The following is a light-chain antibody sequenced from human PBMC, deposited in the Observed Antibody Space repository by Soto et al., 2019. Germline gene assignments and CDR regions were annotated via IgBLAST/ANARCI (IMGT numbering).Light chain of an antibody. CDR2: GAS. CDR1: QSVSSN. CDR3: QQSNSWPYT. J-gene: IGKJ2*01. V-gene: IGKV3-15*01. Sequence: EIVMTQSPATLSVSPGERVTLSCRASQSVSSNLAWYQQKPGQGPRLLFYGASTRATGIPARFIGSGSGTDFTLTIISLQSEDFAVYYCQQSNSWPYTFGQGTKLEIK.